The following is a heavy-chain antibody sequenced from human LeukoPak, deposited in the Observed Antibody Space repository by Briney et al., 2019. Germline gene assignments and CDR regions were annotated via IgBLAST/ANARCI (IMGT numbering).Heavy chain of an antibody. Sequence: GGSLRLSCAASGFTFSSYSMNWVRQAPGKGLEWVSSISSSSSYIYYADSVKGRFTISRDNAKNSLYLQMNSLGAEDTAVYYCARESNYCSSTSCYTSVPDPIDYWGQGTLVTVSS. CDR2: ISSSSSYI. CDR1: GFTFSSYS. V-gene: IGHV3-21*01. J-gene: IGHJ4*02. D-gene: IGHD2-2*02. CDR3: ARESNYCSSTSCYTSVPDPIDY.